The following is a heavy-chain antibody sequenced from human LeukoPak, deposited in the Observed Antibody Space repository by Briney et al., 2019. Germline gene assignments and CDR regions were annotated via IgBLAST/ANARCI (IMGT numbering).Heavy chain of an antibody. CDR2: ISWNSGSI. D-gene: IGHD3-22*01. Sequence: GGSLRLSCAASGFTFDDYAMHWVRQAPGKGLEWVSGISWNSGSIGYADSVKGRFTISRDNAKNSLYLQMNSLRAEDTALYYCAKDIRLNYYDSSGAFDIWGQGTMVTVSS. CDR3: AKDIRLNYYDSSGAFDI. CDR1: GFTFDDYA. V-gene: IGHV3-9*01. J-gene: IGHJ3*02.